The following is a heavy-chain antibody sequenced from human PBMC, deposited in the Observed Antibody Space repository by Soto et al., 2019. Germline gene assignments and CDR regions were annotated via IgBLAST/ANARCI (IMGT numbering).Heavy chain of an antibody. Sequence: QVTLKESGPALVQPPETLTLTCTVSGFSLSNPRMGVNWIRQSPGKALEWLAHIFSNDEKSYNTSLKTRLNFSKDTSKCQVALTMTNMDPVDTGTYHCARIFMQLDISTGTKILVDYWGQGILVTVSS. D-gene: IGHD3-9*01. J-gene: IGHJ4*02. CDR2: IFSNDEK. CDR3: ARIFMQLDISTGTKILVDY. V-gene: IGHV2-26*01. CDR1: GFSLSNPRMG.